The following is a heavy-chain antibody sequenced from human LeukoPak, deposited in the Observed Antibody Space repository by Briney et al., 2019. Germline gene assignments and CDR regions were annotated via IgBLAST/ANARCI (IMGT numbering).Heavy chain of an antibody. CDR2: ISGSGGST. Sequence: GGSLRLSCASSGFTFSSYAMSWVRQAPGKGLEWVSAISGSGGSTYYADSVKGRFTISRDNSKNTLYLQMKSLRAEDTAVYYCARVIIAVAGRYIDYWGQGTLVTVSS. D-gene: IGHD6-19*01. CDR3: ARVIIAVAGRYIDY. CDR1: GFTFSSYA. J-gene: IGHJ4*02. V-gene: IGHV3-23*01.